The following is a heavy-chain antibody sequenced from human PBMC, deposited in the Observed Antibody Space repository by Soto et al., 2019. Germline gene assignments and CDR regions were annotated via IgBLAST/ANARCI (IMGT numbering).Heavy chain of an antibody. CDR3: ARDNITGTTDYYYGMDV. V-gene: IGHV4-59*12. D-gene: IGHD1-20*01. Sequence: SETLSLTCTVSGSSISSYYWSWIRQPPGKGLEWIGYVHDSWGSHYNPSLKSRVAISLDTSKSQFSLKLTSVTATDTAVYYCARDNITGTTDYYYGMDVWGQGTTVTVSS. CDR1: GSSISSYY. CDR2: VHDSWGS. J-gene: IGHJ6*02.